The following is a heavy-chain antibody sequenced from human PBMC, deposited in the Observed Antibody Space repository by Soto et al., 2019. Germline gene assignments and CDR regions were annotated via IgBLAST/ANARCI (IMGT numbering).Heavy chain of an antibody. Sequence: QLQLQESGPGLVKPSETLSLTCSVSGGSISSSYYWGWIRQPPGKGLEWIGSMYYSGPTYYNPSLKSRVTLSVDTSKNQFSLWLSSVTAADTAVYYCARRTGQYWYFDLWGRGTLVTVSS. V-gene: IGHV4-39*01. CDR2: MYYSGPT. CDR1: GGSISSSYY. J-gene: IGHJ2*01. CDR3: ARRTGQYWYFDL.